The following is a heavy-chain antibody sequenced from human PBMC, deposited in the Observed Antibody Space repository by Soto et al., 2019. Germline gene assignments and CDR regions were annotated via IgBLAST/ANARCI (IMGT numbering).Heavy chain of an antibody. Sequence: QVQLQQWGAGLLRPSETLSLTCAGFTGSLSGFYWSWIRQHPGKGPAWIGEIKDTGSTNYNPSLKRRVIMSLAKAQRQFSLRLRSVTAAKTAISYCARGRTRGQGTLVTVSS. J-gene: IGHJ4*02. CDR3: ARGRT. V-gene: IGHV4-34*01. CDR1: TGSLSGFY. CDR2: IKDTGST.